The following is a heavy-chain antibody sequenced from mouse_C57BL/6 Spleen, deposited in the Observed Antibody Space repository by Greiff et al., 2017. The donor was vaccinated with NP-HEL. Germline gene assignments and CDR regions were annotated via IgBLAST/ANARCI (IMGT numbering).Heavy chain of an antibody. D-gene: IGHD3-3*01. V-gene: IGHV1-26*01. CDR3: AARAYDYYAMDY. CDR1: GYTFTDYY. J-gene: IGHJ4*01. Sequence: EVQLQQSGPELVKPGASVKISCKASGYTFTDYYMNWVKQSHGKSLEWIGDINPNNGGTSYNQKFKGKATLTVDKSSSTAYMELRSLTSEDSAVYYCAARAYDYYAMDYWGQGTSVTVSS. CDR2: INPNNGGT.